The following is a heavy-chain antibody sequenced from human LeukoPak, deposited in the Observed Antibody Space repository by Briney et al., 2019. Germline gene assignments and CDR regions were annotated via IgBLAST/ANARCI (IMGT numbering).Heavy chain of an antibody. J-gene: IGHJ4*02. CDR1: GDSINSYS. V-gene: IGHV4-59*01. CDR3: ARLGSSGLFDY. D-gene: IGHD1-26*01. Sequence: SETLSLTCTISGDSINSYSWTWIRQPPGKGLEWIGYIYSSGSTNYNSSLKSRVTISVDTSKSQFPLNLTSVTAADTALYYCARLGSSGLFDYWGLGILVTVSS. CDR2: IYSSGST.